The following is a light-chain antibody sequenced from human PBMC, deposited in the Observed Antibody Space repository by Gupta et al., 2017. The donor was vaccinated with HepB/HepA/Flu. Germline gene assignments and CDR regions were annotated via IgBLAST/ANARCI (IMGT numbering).Light chain of an antibody. Sequence: EIVLTHSPGTFSLCPGESATLTCRAGENGSTFSLDWYQQKLGQAPRLLIYGASTRATGVPDRFAGSGSGTDFTLTITRLEPEDFAVYFCQQHYTEPWTFGRGTKVEI. V-gene: IGKV3-20*01. CDR1: ENGSTFS. J-gene: IGKJ1*01. CDR3: QQHYTEPWT. CDR2: GAS.